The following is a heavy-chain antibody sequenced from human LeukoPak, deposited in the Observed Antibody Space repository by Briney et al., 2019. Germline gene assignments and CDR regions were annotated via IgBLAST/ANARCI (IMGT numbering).Heavy chain of an antibody. CDR3: ARPVPSRLGWFDP. CDR2: IYYSGST. V-gene: IGHV4-39*01. CDR1: GVSISSSPYY. J-gene: IGHJ5*02. D-gene: IGHD1-1*01. Sequence: SETLSLTCTVSGVSISSSPYYWGWIRHPPGKGLEWIGTIYYSGSTYYNPSLKSRVTISVDTSKNQFSLKLTSVTAADTAVYYCARPVPSRLGWFDPWGQGTLVTVSS.